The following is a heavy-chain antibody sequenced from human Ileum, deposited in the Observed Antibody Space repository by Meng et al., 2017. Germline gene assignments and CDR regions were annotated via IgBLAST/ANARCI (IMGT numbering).Heavy chain of an antibody. V-gene: IGHV3-74*01. J-gene: IGHJ3*02. CDR3: ARGTSTGWAFGI. CDR1: GFNFSTYW. Sequence: GESLKISCAASGFNFSTYWMHWVRQPPGKGLAWVSHIKFDGTITNYADSGKGRFTISRDNAKNTVYLQMSSLSAEDTALYYCARGTSTGWAFGIWGQGTMVTVSS. CDR2: IKFDGTIT. D-gene: IGHD2-2*01.